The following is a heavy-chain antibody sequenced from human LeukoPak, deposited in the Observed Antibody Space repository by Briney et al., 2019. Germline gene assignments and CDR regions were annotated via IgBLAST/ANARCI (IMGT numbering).Heavy chain of an antibody. V-gene: IGHV3-21*01. Sequence: GGSLRLACAASGFTFSSYSMNWVRQAPGKGLEWVSSISSSSTYIYYADSVKGRFTIARDNAKNSLYLQMNSLRAEDTAVYYCARAGYCSGGSCYGYFNYYMDVWGKGTTVTVSS. D-gene: IGHD2-15*01. CDR2: ISSSSTYI. CDR1: GFTFSSYS. J-gene: IGHJ6*03. CDR3: ARAGYCSGGSCYGYFNYYMDV.